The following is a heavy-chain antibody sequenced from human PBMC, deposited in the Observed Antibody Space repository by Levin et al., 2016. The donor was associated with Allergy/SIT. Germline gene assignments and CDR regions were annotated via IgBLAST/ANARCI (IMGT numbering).Heavy chain of an antibody. D-gene: IGHD6-19*01. CDR3: ARVFPRGSSGHPGWFDP. CDR1: GYSISSGYY. Sequence: SETLSLTCAVSGYSISSGYYWGWIRQPPGKGLEWIGSIYHSGSTYYNPSLKSRVTISVDTSKNQFSLKLSSVTAADTAVYYCARVFPRGSSGHPGWFDPWGQGTLVTVSS. V-gene: IGHV4-38-2*01. CDR2: IYHSGST. J-gene: IGHJ5*02.